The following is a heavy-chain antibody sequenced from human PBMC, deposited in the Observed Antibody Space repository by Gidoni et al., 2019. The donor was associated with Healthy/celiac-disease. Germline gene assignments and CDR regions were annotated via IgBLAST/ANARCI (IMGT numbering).Heavy chain of an antibody. V-gene: IGHV3-33*01. CDR3: ARERGDGSPLDY. Sequence: QVQLVESGGGVVQPGRSLRLSCAASGFTFSSYGMHWVRQAPGKGLEGVAVIWYDGSNKYYADSVKGRFTISRDNSKNTLYLQMNSLRAEDTAVYYCARERGDGSPLDYWGQGTLVTVSS. D-gene: IGHD2-15*01. CDR2: IWYDGSNK. CDR1: GFTFSSYG. J-gene: IGHJ4*02.